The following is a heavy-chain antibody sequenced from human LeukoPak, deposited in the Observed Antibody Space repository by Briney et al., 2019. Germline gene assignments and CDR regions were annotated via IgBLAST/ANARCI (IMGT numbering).Heavy chain of an antibody. J-gene: IGHJ6*03. CDR3: ASSSGWYHYYYYYMDV. Sequence: GGSLRLSCAASGFIFSTSWMYWVRQAPGKGLVWVSRIGPDGTDTRYADPVKGRYTISRDNAENTLYLQMNSLRAEDTAVYYCASSSGWYHYYYYYMDVWGKGTTVTVSS. CDR2: IGPDGTDT. V-gene: IGHV3-74*01. D-gene: IGHD6-19*01. CDR1: GFIFSTSW.